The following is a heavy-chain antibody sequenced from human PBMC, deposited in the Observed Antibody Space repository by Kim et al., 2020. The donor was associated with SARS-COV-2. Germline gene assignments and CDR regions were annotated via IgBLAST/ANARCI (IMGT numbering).Heavy chain of an antibody. CDR3: AKSGQLDY. D-gene: IGHD5-12*01. V-gene: IGHV3-23*01. J-gene: IGHJ4*02. CDR2: IDGRGATT. CDR1: GFTFSNSP. Sequence: GGSLRLSCAASGFTFSNSPMSWVRQAPGKGLEWGSTIDGRGATTYYPGSVKGRFTISRDNSKNTLYLQMNNLRAEDTAVYFCAKSGQLDYWGQGTLVTVSS.